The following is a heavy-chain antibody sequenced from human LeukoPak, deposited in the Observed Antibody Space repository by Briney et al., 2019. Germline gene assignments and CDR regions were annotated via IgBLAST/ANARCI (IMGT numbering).Heavy chain of an antibody. CDR3: AREGPGRRSWYAGGYFAY. Sequence: PSQTLSLTCSVSGGSINSGDYYWSWIRQSPGKGLEWIGYIYYSGSTYYNPSLNNRVTISADTSKNQFSLKVNSVTAADTAVYYCAREGPGRRSWYAGGYFAYWGQGTLVTVS. CDR1: GGSINSGDYY. CDR2: IYYSGST. J-gene: IGHJ4*02. V-gene: IGHV4-30-4*01. D-gene: IGHD6-13*01.